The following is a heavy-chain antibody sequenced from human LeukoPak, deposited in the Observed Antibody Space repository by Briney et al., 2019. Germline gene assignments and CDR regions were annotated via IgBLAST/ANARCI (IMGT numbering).Heavy chain of an antibody. J-gene: IGHJ3*01. V-gene: IGHV4-59*01. D-gene: IGHD1-26*01. CDR2: VSHTGAT. Sequence: PSETLPLTCSASGASINGYFWNWVRQTPEKGLEWVGYVSHTGATTTNPTLKSRVSITIDTSKSQISLTMTSVTAADSALYYCARDRRGSFYTFDLWGPGTIVSVS. CDR3: ARDRRGSFYTFDL. CDR1: GASINGYF.